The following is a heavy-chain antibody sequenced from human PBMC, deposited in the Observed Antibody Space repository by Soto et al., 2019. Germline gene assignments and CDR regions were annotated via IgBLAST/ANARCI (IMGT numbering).Heavy chain of an antibody. CDR1: GFSLSSSGVG. J-gene: IGHJ4*02. CDR2: IYWDNYK. CDR3: ARVMGFGTVGVFDY. Sequence: QITLKESGPTLVKPTQTLTLTCTFSGFSLSSSGVGVGWIRQPPGKALEWLALIYWDNYKQYSPSLKNRFTITKATSKNQVVLTMTKMEPVDTGTYYCARVMGFGTVGVFDYWGQGTLVTVSS. V-gene: IGHV2-5*02. D-gene: IGHD2-21*01.